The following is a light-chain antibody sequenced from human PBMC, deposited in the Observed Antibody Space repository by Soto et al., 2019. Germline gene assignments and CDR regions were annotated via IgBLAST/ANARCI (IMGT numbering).Light chain of an antibody. CDR2: DAS. CDR1: QSVRNY. CDR3: HQRINWPPIT. J-gene: IGKJ5*01. Sequence: EIVLTQSPGTLSLSPGERATLSCRASQSVRNYLAWYQQKPGQPPRLLIYDASNRATGIPARFSGSGSGTDFTLTIRSLAPEDFAVYYCHQRINWPPITFGQGTRLEIK. V-gene: IGKV3-11*01.